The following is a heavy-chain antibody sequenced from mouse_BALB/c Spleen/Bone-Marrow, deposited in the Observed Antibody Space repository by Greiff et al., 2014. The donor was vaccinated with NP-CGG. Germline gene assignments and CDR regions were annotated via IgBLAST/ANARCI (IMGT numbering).Heavy chain of an antibody. V-gene: IGHV1-19*01. Sequence: EVQLQQSGPELVKPGASVKMSCKASGYTFTDYYMDWVKQSHGESFEWIGRVNPYNGGTSYNQKFKGKATSTVDKSSSTAYMELNSLTSGDSAVYYCARPPYYGNYVDYWGQGTTLTVSS. J-gene: IGHJ2*01. CDR2: VNPYNGGT. CDR3: ARPPYYGNYVDY. D-gene: IGHD2-10*01. CDR1: GYTFTDYY.